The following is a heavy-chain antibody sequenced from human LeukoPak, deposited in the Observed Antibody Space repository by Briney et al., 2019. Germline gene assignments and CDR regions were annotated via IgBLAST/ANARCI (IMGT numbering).Heavy chain of an antibody. D-gene: IGHD4-17*01. Sequence: GGSLRLSCAASGFTFSDHYMDWVRQAPGKGLEWVGRSRSRFHTYTTEYAASVRGRFTISRDASETSLYLQMNSLKAEDTAVYYCARDSLTTVTTMDYWGQGTLVTVSS. CDR3: ARDSLTTVTTMDY. CDR2: SRSRFHTYTT. CDR1: GFTFSDHY. V-gene: IGHV3-72*01. J-gene: IGHJ4*02.